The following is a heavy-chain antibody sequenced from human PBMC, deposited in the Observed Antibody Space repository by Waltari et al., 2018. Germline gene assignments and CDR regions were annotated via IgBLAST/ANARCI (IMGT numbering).Heavy chain of an antibody. CDR2: IIPIFGTA. V-gene: IGHV1-69*12. J-gene: IGHJ4*02. CDR3: ARGGVHYDILTGLGYFDY. CDR1: GGTFSSYA. D-gene: IGHD3-9*01. Sequence: QVQLVQSGAEVKKPGSSVKVSCKASGGTFSSYAISWVRQAPGQGLEWMGGIIPIFGTANYAQKFQGRVTITADESTSTAYMELSSLRSEDTAVYYCARGGVHYDILTGLGYFDYWGQGTLVTVSS.